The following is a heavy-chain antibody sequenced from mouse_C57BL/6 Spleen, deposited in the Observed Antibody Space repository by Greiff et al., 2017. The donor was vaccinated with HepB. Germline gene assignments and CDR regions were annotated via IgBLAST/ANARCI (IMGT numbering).Heavy chain of an antibody. CDR2: IYPGDGDT. D-gene: IGHD4-1*01. CDR3: ARERLGYFDV. V-gene: IGHV1-82*01. J-gene: IGHJ1*03. CDR1: GYAFSSSW. Sequence: QVQLQQSGPELVKPGASVKISCKASGYAFSSSWMNWVKQRPGKGLEWIGRIYPGDGDTNYNGKFKGQATLTADKSSSTAYMQLSSLTSEDSAVYFCARERLGYFDVWGTGTTVTVSS.